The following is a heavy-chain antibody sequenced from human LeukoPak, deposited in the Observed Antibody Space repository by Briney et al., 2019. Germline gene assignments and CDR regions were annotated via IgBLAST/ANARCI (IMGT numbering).Heavy chain of an antibody. CDR1: GFTFSSYA. Sequence: GGSLRLSCAASGFTFSSYAMSWVRQAPGKGLEWVSAISGSGGSAYYADSVKGRFTISRDNSKNTLYLQMNSLRAEDTAVYYCARERIAVAGCDWFDPWGQGTLVTVSS. J-gene: IGHJ5*02. V-gene: IGHV3-23*01. D-gene: IGHD6-19*01. CDR2: ISGSGGSA. CDR3: ARERIAVAGCDWFDP.